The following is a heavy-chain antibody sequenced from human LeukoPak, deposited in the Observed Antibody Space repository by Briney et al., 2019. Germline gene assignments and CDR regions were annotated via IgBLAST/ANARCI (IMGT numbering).Heavy chain of an antibody. V-gene: IGHV3-15*01. CDR2: IKSKTDGGTT. CDR3: TTVRITFGGVIVEAAY. D-gene: IGHD3-16*02. J-gene: IGHJ4*02. CDR1: GFTFSNAW. Sequence: KPGGSLRPSCAASGFTFSNAWMSWVRQAPGKELEWVGRIKSKTDGGTTDYAAPVKGRFTISRDDSKNTLYLQMNSLKTEDTAVYYCTTVRITFGGVIVEAAYWGQGTLVTVSS.